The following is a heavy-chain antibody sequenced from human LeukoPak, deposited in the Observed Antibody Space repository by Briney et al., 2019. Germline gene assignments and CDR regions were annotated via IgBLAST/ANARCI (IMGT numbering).Heavy chain of an antibody. J-gene: IGHJ6*03. CDR2: MNPNSGNT. CDR3: ATDWSPTYYYYYYMDV. D-gene: IGHD3-9*01. CDR1: GYTFTSYD. Sequence: ASVKVSCKASGYTFTSYDINWVRQATGQGLEWMGWMNPNSGNTGYAQKFQGRVTMTRNTSISTAYMELSSLRSEDTAVYYCATDWSPTYYYYYYMDVWGKGTTVTISS. V-gene: IGHV1-8*01.